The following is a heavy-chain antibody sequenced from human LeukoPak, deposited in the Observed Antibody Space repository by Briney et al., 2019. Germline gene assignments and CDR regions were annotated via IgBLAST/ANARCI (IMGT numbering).Heavy chain of an antibody. D-gene: IGHD3-10*01. V-gene: IGHV4-61*02. J-gene: IGHJ4*02. CDR2: IYTSGST. CDR3: ASNSFDYYGSGSYSVDY. Sequence: PSEALSLTCTVSGGSFSSGSYYWSWIRQPAGKGLEWIGRIYTSGSTNYNPSLKSRVTISVDTSKNQFSLKLSSVTAADTAVYYCASNSFDYYGSGSYSVDYWGQGTLVTVSS. CDR1: GGSFSSGSYY.